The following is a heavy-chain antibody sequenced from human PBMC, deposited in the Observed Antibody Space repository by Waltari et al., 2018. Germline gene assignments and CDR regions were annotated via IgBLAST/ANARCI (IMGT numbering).Heavy chain of an antibody. V-gene: IGHV4-38-2*01. J-gene: IGHJ4*02. Sequence: QVQLVESGGGLVKPGGSLRLSCAASGFTFSDYYMSWIRQAPGKGLEWIGSIYHSGSTYYNPSRKSRVTISVDTSKNQFSLKLSSVTAADTAVYYCARWAYGDYGAGFDYWGQGTLVTVSS. CDR1: GFTFSDYY. D-gene: IGHD4-17*01. CDR2: IYHSGST. CDR3: ARWAYGDYGAGFDY.